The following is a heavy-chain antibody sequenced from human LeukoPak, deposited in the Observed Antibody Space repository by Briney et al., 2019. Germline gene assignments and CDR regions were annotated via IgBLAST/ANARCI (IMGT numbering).Heavy chain of an antibody. CDR1: GGSISSGDYC. D-gene: IGHD3-10*01. CDR3: ARLLWPDAFDI. CDR2: IYYSGST. V-gene: IGHV4-30-4*01. Sequence: SETLSLTCTVSGGSISSGDYCWSWIRQPPGKGLEWIGYIYYSGSTYYNPSLKSRVTISVDTSKNQFSLKLSSVTAADTAVYYCARLLWPDAFDIWGQGTMVTVSS. J-gene: IGHJ3*02.